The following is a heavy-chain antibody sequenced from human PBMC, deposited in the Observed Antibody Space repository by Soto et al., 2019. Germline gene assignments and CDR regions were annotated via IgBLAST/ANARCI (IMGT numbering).Heavy chain of an antibody. CDR3: AREDSIIIPAVSDF. J-gene: IGHJ4*02. CDR2: VSKSDYT. V-gene: IGHV3-21*01. CDR1: GFNFNNYG. Sequence: GGSLRLSCAVSGFNFNNYGINWVRQARGKGLEWVSSVSKSDYTYYSDSVKGRFTISRDNAKNSVSLQMNTLRAEDTAVYYCAREDSIIIPAVSDFWGQGTLVTVSS. D-gene: IGHD2-2*01.